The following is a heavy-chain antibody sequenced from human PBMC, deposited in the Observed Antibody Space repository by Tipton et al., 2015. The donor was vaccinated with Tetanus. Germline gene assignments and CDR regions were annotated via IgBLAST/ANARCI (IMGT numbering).Heavy chain of an antibody. Sequence: CAASGFTFSSYWMHWVRQAPGKGLVWVSRINSDGSSTSYADSVKGRFTISRDNAKNTLYLQMNSLRAEDTAVYYCASAAEYCSGGSCYGNWFDPWGQGTLVTVSS. CDR3: ASAAEYCSGGSCYGNWFDP. V-gene: IGHV3-74*01. CDR1: GFTFSSYW. J-gene: IGHJ5*02. D-gene: IGHD2-15*01. CDR2: INSDGSST.